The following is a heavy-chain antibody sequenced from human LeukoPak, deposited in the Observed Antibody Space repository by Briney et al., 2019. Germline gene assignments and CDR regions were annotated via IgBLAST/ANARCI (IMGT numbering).Heavy chain of an antibody. Sequence: GGSLRLSCAASGFTFSNYATTWVRQAPGKGLEWVSVISGSGDSTYYADSVRGRFTISRDNSKNTLNLQMNTLRAEDTAIYYCAKSRGSTWNDVFDYWGQGTLVTVSS. D-gene: IGHD1-1*01. CDR3: AKSRGSTWNDVFDY. CDR2: ISGSGDST. CDR1: GFTFSNYA. V-gene: IGHV3-23*01. J-gene: IGHJ4*02.